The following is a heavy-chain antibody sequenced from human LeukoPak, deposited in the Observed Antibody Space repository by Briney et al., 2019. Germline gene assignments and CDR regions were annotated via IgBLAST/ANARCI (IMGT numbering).Heavy chain of an antibody. CDR1: GGSFSGYY. Sequence: SETLSLTCAVYGGSFSGYYWRWIRQHPGKGLEWIGYIYYSGSTYYNPSLKSRVTISVDTSKNQCSLKLSSVTAADTAVYYCARVFDYGGNSDAFDIWGQGTMVTVSS. J-gene: IGHJ3*02. CDR2: IYYSGST. D-gene: IGHD4-23*01. V-gene: IGHV4-31*11. CDR3: ARVFDYGGNSDAFDI.